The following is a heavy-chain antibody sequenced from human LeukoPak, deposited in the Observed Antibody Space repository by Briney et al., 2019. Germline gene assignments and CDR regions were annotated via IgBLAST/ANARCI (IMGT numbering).Heavy chain of an antibody. CDR2: ISSSSSYI. D-gene: IGHD3-22*01. CDR3: AKEITPTYYYDSSGYHHAFDI. CDR1: GFTFSSYS. V-gene: IGHV3-21*04. Sequence: GGSLRLSCAASGFTFSSYSMNWVRQAPGKGLEWVSSISSSSSYIYYADSVKGRFTISRDNAKNSLYLQMNSLRAEDTAVYYCAKEITPTYYYDSSGYHHAFDIWGQGTMVTVSS. J-gene: IGHJ3*02.